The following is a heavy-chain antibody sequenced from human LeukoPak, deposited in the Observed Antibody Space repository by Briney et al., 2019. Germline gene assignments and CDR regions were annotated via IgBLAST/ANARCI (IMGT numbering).Heavy chain of an antibody. Sequence: PGGSLRLSCAASGFTFSSYEMNWVRQAPGKGLEWVSYISSSGSTIYYADSVKGRFTISRDNAKNSLYLQMNSLRAEDTAVYYCARDSKYYASSAYYDAFDIWGQGTMVTVSS. CDR3: ARDSKYYASSAYYDAFDI. V-gene: IGHV3-48*03. J-gene: IGHJ3*02. CDR2: ISSSGSTI. D-gene: IGHD3-22*01. CDR1: GFTFSSYE.